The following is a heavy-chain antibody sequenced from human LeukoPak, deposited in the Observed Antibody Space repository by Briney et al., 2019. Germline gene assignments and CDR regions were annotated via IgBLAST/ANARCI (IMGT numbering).Heavy chain of an antibody. CDR3: ARDPQYCSGGSCYSFDY. J-gene: IGHJ4*02. V-gene: IGHV3-21*01. CDR1: GFTFSTYT. D-gene: IGHD2-15*01. CDR2: IISSSSYI. Sequence: GGSLRLSCAASGFTFSTYTMNWVRQAPGKGLEWVSSIISSSSYIYYADSVKGRFTISRDNAKNSLYLQMNSLRAEDTAVYYCARDPQYCSGGSCYSFDYWGQGTLVTVSS.